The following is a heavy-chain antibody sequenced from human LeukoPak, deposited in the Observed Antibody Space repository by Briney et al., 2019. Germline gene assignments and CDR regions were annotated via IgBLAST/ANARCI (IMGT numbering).Heavy chain of an antibody. CDR1: GFTFSSYA. D-gene: IGHD5-24*01. Sequence: GGSLRLSCAASGFTFSSYAMHWVRRAPGKGRRWVAVISYDGSNKYYADSVKGRFPISRDNSKNTPYLQMNSLRAEDTAVYYCARGGDGYYFDYWGQGTLVTVSS. V-gene: IGHV3-30-3*01. CDR2: ISYDGSNK. J-gene: IGHJ4*02. CDR3: ARGGDGYYFDY.